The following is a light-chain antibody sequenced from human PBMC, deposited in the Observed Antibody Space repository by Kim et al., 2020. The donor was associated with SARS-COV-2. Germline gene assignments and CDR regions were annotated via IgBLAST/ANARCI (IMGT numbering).Light chain of an antibody. CDR2: DTS. J-gene: IGKJ4*01. Sequence: LSPGDRATLSCGASQIVTSHLAWYQQKPGQAPRLLIQDTSHRAAGVPDRFSGRGSGTDFTLTINSLEPEDFAVYYCQQRSGWVLSFGGGTKVDIK. V-gene: IGKV3-11*01. CDR1: QIVTSH. CDR3: QQRSGWVLS.